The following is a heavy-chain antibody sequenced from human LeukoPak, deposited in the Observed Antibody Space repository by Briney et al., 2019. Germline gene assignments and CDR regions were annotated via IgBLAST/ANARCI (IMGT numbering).Heavy chain of an antibody. D-gene: IGHD3-22*01. Sequence: SETLSLTCDVTGDSMTGYCWSWMRQPAGKGLEWIGRIYITGNTYYSPSLKSRVPMSLDTSKNQFYLRLSSVTAADTATYYCARGDYYDRSGVAFDSWGEGTLVTVST. J-gene: IGHJ4*02. CDR3: ARGDYYDRSGVAFDS. V-gene: IGHV4-4*07. CDR1: GDSMTGYC. CDR2: IYITGNT.